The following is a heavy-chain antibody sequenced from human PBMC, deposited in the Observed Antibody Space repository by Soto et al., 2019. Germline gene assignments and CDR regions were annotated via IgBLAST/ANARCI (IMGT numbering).Heavy chain of an antibody. J-gene: IGHJ4*02. V-gene: IGHV3-30*03. CDR2: ISYDGSNQ. D-gene: IGHD5-18*01. CDR1: GFTFSTYT. Sequence: GGSLRLSCAASGFTFSTYTMHWVRQAPGKGLEWVALISYDGSNQYYADSVRGRFTISRDNAKNSLYLQMNSLRAEDTAVYYCARDYSSYGPFDYWGQGTLVTVSS. CDR3: ARDYSSYGPFDY.